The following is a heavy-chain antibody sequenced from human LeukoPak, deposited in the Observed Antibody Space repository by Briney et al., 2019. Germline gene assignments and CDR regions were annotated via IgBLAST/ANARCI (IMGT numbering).Heavy chain of an antibody. Sequence: PGGSLRLSCAASGFTFSSYAMHWVRQAPGKGLEWVAVISYDGSNKYYADSVKGRFTISRDNSKNTLYLQMNSLRAEDTAVYYCARDRLQLWFDPWGQGTLVTVSS. J-gene: IGHJ5*02. CDR2: ISYDGSNK. CDR3: ARDRLQLWFDP. D-gene: IGHD4-11*01. V-gene: IGHV3-30*04. CDR1: GFTFSSYA.